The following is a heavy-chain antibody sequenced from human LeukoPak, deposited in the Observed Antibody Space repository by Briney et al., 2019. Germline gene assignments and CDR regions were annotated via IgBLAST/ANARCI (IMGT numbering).Heavy chain of an antibody. CDR3: AGARSGSHPDL. D-gene: IGHD1-26*01. Sequence: SRTLSLTCAISGDSVSSNSGAWNWIRQSPSRGLEWLGRTYYRSMWYYEYAESVKSRIAIKPDTSKNQFSLHLNSVTPEDTAVYYCAGARSGSHPDLWGQGTLVTVSS. J-gene: IGHJ5*02. CDR2: TYYRSMWYY. V-gene: IGHV6-1*01. CDR1: GDSVSSNSGA.